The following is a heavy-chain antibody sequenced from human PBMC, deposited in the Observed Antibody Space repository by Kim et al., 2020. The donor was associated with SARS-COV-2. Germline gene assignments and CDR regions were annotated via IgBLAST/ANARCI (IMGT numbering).Heavy chain of an antibody. J-gene: IGHJ6*03. CDR3: ARDAYGSSTSCRGGYYYYYMDV. CDR2: INTNTGNP. Sequence: ASVKVSCKASGYTFTSYAMNWVRQAPGQGLEWMGWINTNTGNPTYAQGFPGRFVFSLDTSVSTAYLQISSLKAEDTAVYYCARDAYGSSTSCRGGYYYYYMDVGGRETAVSVSS. V-gene: IGHV7-4-1*02. D-gene: IGHD2-2*01. CDR1: GYTFTSYA.